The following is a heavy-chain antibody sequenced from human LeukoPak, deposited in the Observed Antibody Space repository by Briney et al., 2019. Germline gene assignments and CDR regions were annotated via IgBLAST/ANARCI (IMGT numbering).Heavy chain of an antibody. Sequence: PSQTLSLTCTVAGGSISSATYYWGWLRQPAGKGLEWIGRMYPSGSSNYHPSLKSRVTISLDTSKNQFSLSLSSVTAADTAMYYCARGESSSSALYYYYYYMDVWGKGTTVTVSS. CDR1: GGSISSATYY. CDR2: MYPSGSS. J-gene: IGHJ6*03. CDR3: ARGESSSSALYYYYYYMDV. D-gene: IGHD6-6*01. V-gene: IGHV4-61*02.